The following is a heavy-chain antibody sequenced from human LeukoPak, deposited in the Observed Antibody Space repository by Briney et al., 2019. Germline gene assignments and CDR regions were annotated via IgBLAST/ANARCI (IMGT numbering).Heavy chain of an antibody. CDR3: ARDPYSGAYYEGYYYYYMDV. J-gene: IGHJ6*03. V-gene: IGHV3-66*01. CDR1: GFTVSNNY. CDR2: IYSGGST. D-gene: IGHD1-26*01. Sequence: GGSLRLSCAASGFTVSNNYMRWVRQAPGKGLEWVSLIYSGGSTYYADSVKGRFIISRDNAKNSLYLQMNSLRAEDTAVYYCARDPYSGAYYEGYYYYYMDVWGKGTTVTVSS.